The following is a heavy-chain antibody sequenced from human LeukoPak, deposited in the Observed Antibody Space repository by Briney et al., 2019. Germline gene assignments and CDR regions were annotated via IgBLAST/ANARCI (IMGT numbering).Heavy chain of an antibody. CDR3: ARHGTAGI. CDR2: IYYTGST. V-gene: IGHV4-59*08. J-gene: IGHJ4*02. Sequence: PPETLSLTCTVSGGSISNYYWNWIRQSPGKGLEWIGYIYYTGSTNYNPSLKSRVTISVDTSKNQFSLKLTSVTAADTAVYYCARHGTAGIWGQGTLVTVSS. CDR1: GGSISNYY. D-gene: IGHD6-13*01.